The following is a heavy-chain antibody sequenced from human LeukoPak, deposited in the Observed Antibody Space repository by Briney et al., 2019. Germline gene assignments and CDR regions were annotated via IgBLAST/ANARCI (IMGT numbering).Heavy chain of an antibody. V-gene: IGHV3-7*01. D-gene: IGHD7-27*01. CDR3: ARGGPTGALDY. Sequence: GGSLRLSCAASGFTFSNYWMTWVRQAPGTGLEWVANIKEDGSEKYYVDSVKGRSTISRDNAKNSLYLQMNSLRAEDTALYYCARGGPTGALDYWGQGTLVTVSS. J-gene: IGHJ4*02. CDR2: IKEDGSEK. CDR1: GFTFSNYW.